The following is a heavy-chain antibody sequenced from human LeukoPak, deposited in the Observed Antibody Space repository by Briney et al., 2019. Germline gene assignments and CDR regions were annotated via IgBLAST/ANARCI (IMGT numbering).Heavy chain of an antibody. Sequence: SETLSLTCAVYGGSFSGYYWSWIRQPPGKGLEWIGEINHSGSTNYNPSLKSRVTISVDTSKNQFTLKLSSVTAADTAVYYCARGRRYCTNGVCYRIFDYWGQGTLVTVSS. CDR2: INHSGST. CDR3: ARGRRYCTNGVCYRIFDY. D-gene: IGHD2-8*01. CDR1: GGSFSGYY. V-gene: IGHV4-34*01. J-gene: IGHJ4*02.